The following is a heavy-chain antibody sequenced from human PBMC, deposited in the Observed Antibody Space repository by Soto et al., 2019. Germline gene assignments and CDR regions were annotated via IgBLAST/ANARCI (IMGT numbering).Heavy chain of an antibody. V-gene: IGHV3-48*01. CDR1: GFTFSSYS. J-gene: IGHJ5*02. D-gene: IGHD6-13*01. Sequence: EVQLVESGGGLVQPGGSLRLSCAASGFTFSSYSMNWVRQAPGKGLEWVSYISSSSSTIYYADSGKGRFTISRDNAKNTLYLQMNSLRAEDTAVYYCARHPERIADIGGFAPGGQGTLVTVSS. CDR2: ISSSSSTI. CDR3: ARHPERIADIGGFAP.